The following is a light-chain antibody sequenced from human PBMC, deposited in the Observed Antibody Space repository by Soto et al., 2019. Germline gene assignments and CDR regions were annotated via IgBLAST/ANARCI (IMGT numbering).Light chain of an antibody. J-gene: IGKJ5*01. CDR1: QSLSSN. V-gene: IGKV3-15*01. CDR2: GAS. Sequence: ETVMKQYLATVSAKAGERXTXSCRASQSLSSNLAWYQQKPGQSPRLLIYGASTRATGIPARFSARGSGTELTLTISSLQCEDFAVYYCHQYNKFPIPFAQGTLVEIK. CDR3: HQYNKFPIP.